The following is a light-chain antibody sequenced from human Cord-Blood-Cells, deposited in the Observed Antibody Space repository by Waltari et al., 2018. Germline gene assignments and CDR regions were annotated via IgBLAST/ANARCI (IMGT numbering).Light chain of an antibody. J-gene: IGLJ1*01. CDR2: DVS. CDR1: SSDVGGYNY. V-gene: IGLV2-14*01. CDR3: SSYTSSSTLDV. Sequence: QSALTQPASVSGSPGQSITISCTGTSSDVGGYNYFSWYQQHPGKAPTLMIYDVSNRPSVVSTRFSGSKSGNTASLTISGLQAEDEADYYCSSYTSSSTLDVFGTGTKVTVL.